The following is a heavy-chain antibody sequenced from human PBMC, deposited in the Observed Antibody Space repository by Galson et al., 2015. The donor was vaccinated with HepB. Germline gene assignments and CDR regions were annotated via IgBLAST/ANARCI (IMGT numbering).Heavy chain of an antibody. V-gene: IGHV3-66*02. J-gene: IGHJ4*02. CDR2: IYSGGST. CDR3: ARVPWGYSYGYDY. D-gene: IGHD5-18*01. Sequence: SLRLSCAASGFTVSSNYMSWVRQAPGKGLEWVSVIYSGGSTYYADSVKGRFTISRDNSKNTLYLQMNSLRAEDTAVYYCARVPWGYSYGYDYWGQGTLVTVSS. CDR1: GFTVSSNY.